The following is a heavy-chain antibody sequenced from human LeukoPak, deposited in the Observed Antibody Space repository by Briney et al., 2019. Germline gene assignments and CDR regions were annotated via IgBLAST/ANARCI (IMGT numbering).Heavy chain of an antibody. J-gene: IGHJ6*02. CDR2: FYYTGGT. D-gene: IGHD6-19*01. CDR3: ARDLRDSSGSYHYGMDV. V-gene: IGHV4-59*01. CDR1: GGSISSYY. Sequence: SETLSLTCTVSGGSISSYYWSWIRQPPGKGLEWIGYFYYTGGTNYNPSLKSRVTISVDTSKNQFSLKLSSVTAADTAIYYCARDLRDSSGSYHYGMDVWGQGITVSVSS.